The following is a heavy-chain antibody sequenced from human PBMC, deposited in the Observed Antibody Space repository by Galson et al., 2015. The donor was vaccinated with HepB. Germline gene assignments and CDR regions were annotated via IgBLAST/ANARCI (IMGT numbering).Heavy chain of an antibody. J-gene: IGHJ4*02. D-gene: IGHD5-12*01. CDR1: GFTFSSYD. CDR3: ARDRHPWHIDY. CDR2: DGHSGD. Sequence: SLRLSCAASGFTFSSYDLYWVRQAPGKGLEWVAYDGHSGDSYADSVKGRFTTSRDSSKNTLYLQMNSLRVDDTAVYYCARDRHPWHIDYWGQGTLVTVSS. V-gene: IGHV3-33*08.